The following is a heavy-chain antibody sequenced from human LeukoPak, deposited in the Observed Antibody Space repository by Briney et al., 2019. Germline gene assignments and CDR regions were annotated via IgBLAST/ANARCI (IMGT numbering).Heavy chain of an antibody. CDR3: AHFKGGSFDF. CDR2: IYYSGNT. CDR1: GVSISSSGFY. J-gene: IGHJ3*01. Sequence: PSETLSLTCTVSGVSISSSGFYWGWIRQPPGKGLEWIGSIYYSGNTYYNPSLKSRVTISVDTSKNQFSLKLTSVTAADTAVYYCAHFKGGSFDFWGQGTMVTVSS. V-gene: IGHV4-39*01. D-gene: IGHD1-26*01.